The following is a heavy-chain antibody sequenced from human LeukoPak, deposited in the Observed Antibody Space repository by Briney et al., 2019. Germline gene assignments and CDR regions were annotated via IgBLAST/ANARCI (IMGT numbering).Heavy chain of an antibody. D-gene: IGHD3-22*01. Sequence: GASVKVSCKASGGTFSSYAISWVRQAPGQGLEWMGGIIPIFGTANYAQKFQCRVTTTADESTSTAYMELSSLRSEDTAVYYCARGKRYYDSSGYFWYFDYWGQGTLVTVSS. CDR3: ARGKRYYDSSGYFWYFDY. CDR1: GGTFSSYA. CDR2: IIPIFGTA. J-gene: IGHJ4*02. V-gene: IGHV1-69*13.